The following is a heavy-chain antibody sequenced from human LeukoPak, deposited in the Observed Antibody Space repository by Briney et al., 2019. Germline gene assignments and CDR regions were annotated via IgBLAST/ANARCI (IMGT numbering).Heavy chain of an antibody. J-gene: IGHJ4*01. V-gene: IGHV1-2*02. CDR2: VNPNSGVT. Sequence: ASVKVSCKASGGTFSSYAISWVRQAPGQGLEWMGSVNPNSGVTDYAQKFQGRITMTRDTSISTAYMELNRLTSDDTAVYYCARDTGFPCFDFWGHGAQVTVSS. CDR1: GGTFSSYA. CDR3: ARDTGFPCFDF.